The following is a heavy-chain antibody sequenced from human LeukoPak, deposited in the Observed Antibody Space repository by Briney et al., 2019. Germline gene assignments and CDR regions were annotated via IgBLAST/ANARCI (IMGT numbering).Heavy chain of an antibody. J-gene: IGHJ5*02. D-gene: IGHD2-2*01. CDR1: GGTFSSYA. CDR2: INPNSGGT. V-gene: IGHV1-2*02. Sequence: ASVKVSCKASGGTFSSYAISWVRQAPGQGLEWMGWINPNSGGTNYAQKFQGRVTMTRDTSISTAYMELSRLRSDDTAVYYCARDYCSTTSCYSPWGQGTLVTVSS. CDR3: ARDYCSTTSCYSP.